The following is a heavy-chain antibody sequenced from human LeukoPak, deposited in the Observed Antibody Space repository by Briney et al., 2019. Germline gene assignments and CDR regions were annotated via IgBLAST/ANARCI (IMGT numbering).Heavy chain of an antibody. J-gene: IGHJ3*02. CDR3: ARHIIVGALNDAFDI. V-gene: IGHV4-38-2*02. Sequence: SETLSLTCTVSGYSISSGYYWGWIRQPPGKGLEWIGSIYHSGSTYYNPSLKSRVTISVDTSKNQFSLKLSSVTAADTAVYYCARHIIVGALNDAFDIWGQGTMVTVSS. CDR1: GYSISSGYY. D-gene: IGHD1-26*01. CDR2: IYHSGST.